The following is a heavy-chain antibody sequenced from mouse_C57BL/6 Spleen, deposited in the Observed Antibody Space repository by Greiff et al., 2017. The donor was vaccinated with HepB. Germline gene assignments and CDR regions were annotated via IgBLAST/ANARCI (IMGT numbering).Heavy chain of an antibody. CDR2: IDPSDSYT. D-gene: IGHD1-1*01. Sequence: VQLQQPGAELVRPGTSVKLSCKASGYTFTSYWMHWVKQRPGQGLEWIGVIDPSDSYTKYNQKFKGKATLTVDTSSSTAYMQLSSLTSEDSAVYYCAREDGGSIDYWGQGTTLTVSS. CDR1: GYTFTSYW. V-gene: IGHV1-59*01. CDR3: AREDGGSIDY. J-gene: IGHJ2*01.